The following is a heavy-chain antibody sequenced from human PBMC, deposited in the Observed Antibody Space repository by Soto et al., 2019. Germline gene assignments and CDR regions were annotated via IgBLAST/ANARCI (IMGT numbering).Heavy chain of an antibody. J-gene: IGHJ4*02. CDR2: ISYDGSNK. CDR3: AREGITMVRGAVDY. Sequence: QVQLVASGGGVVQPGRSLRLSCAASGFTFSSYAMHWVRQAPGKGLEWVAVISYDGSNKYYADSVKGRFTISRDNSKNTLYLQMNSLRAEDTAVYYCAREGITMVRGAVDYWGQGTLVTVSS. CDR1: GFTFSSYA. V-gene: IGHV3-30-3*01. D-gene: IGHD3-10*01.